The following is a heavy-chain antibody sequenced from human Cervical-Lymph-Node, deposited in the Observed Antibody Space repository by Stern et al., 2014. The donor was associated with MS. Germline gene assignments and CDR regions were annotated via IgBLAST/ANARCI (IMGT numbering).Heavy chain of an antibody. V-gene: IGHV3-48*01. J-gene: IGHJ4*02. Sequence: EVQLVESGGGLVQPGGSLRLSCAASGFTFSSYSMNWVRQAPGKGLEWVSYISSSSSTIYYADSVKGRFTISRDNSKNTLYLQMNSLRAEDTAVYYCARVPYSGYVHFDYWGQGTLVTVSS. CDR2: ISSSSSTI. CDR3: ARVPYSGYVHFDY. D-gene: IGHD3-22*01. CDR1: GFTFSSYS.